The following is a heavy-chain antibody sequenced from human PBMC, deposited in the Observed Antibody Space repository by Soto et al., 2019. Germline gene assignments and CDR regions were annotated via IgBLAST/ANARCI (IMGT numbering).Heavy chain of an antibody. V-gene: IGHV4-39*01. CDR1: GGSISSSSYY. Sequence: ASETLSLTCTVAGGSISSSSYYWGWIRQPPGKGLEWIGSIYYSGSTYYNPSLKSRVTISVDTSKNQFSLKLSSVTAADTAVYYCARQGGYSYGYTYYYGMDVWGQGPRSPSP. CDR2: IYYSGST. CDR3: ARQGGYSYGYTYYYGMDV. J-gene: IGHJ6*02. D-gene: IGHD5-18*01.